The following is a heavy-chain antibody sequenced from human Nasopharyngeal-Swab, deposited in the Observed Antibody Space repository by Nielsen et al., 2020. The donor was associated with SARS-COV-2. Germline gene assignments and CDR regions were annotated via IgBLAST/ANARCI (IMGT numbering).Heavy chain of an antibody. Sequence: SGPTLVKPTQTLTLTCTFSGFSLSTSGVGVGWIRQPPGKALEWLALIYWDDDKRYSPSLKSRLTITKDTSKNQVVLTMTNMDPVDTATYYCAHSGEDDILTGYHGYGMDVWGQGTTVTVPS. V-gene: IGHV2-5*02. CDR1: GFSLSTSGVG. J-gene: IGHJ6*02. CDR2: IYWDDDK. D-gene: IGHD3-9*01. CDR3: AHSGEDDILTGYHGYGMDV.